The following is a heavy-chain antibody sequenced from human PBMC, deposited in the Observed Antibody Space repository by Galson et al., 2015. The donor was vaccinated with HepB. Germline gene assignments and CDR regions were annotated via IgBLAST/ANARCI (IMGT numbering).Heavy chain of an antibody. J-gene: IGHJ4*02. CDR1: GFTVSNEY. CDR2: IYSGGST. V-gene: IGHV3-53*01. D-gene: IGHD4-23*01. CDR3: VRDVCGNPVGIDY. Sequence: SLRLSCAASGFTVSNEYLSWVRQAPRKGLEGVPVIYSGGSTYYGDSVKGRLTISRDKSKNTLYLHMNSLKAEDTAVYYCVRDVCGNPVGIDYWGQGTLVTVSS.